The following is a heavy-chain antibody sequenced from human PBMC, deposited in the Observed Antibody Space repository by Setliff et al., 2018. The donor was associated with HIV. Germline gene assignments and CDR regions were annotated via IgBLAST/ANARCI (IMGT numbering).Heavy chain of an antibody. J-gene: IGHJ6*03. CDR2: INPSGGST. D-gene: IGHD1-26*01. CDR1: GYTFTNFC. Sequence: ASVKVSCKASGYTFTNFCIHWVRQAPGQGLEWLGMINPSGGSTTYAQKFQGRVTMTRDTFTSTVYMDLSSLRSEDTAVYYCARGGHYSGSYLPRDYYMDVWGKGTTVTVSS. V-gene: IGHV1-46*01. CDR3: ARGGHYSGSYLPRDYYMDV.